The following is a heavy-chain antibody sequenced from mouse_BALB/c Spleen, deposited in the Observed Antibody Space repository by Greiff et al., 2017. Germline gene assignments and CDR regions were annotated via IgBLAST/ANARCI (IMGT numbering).Heavy chain of an antibody. CDR2: ISSGSSTI. V-gene: IGHV5-17*02. Sequence: EVHLVESGGGLVQPGGSRKLSCAASGFTFSSFGMHWVRQAPEKGLEWVAYISSGSSTIYYADTVKGRFTISRDNPKNTLFLQMTSLRSEDTAMYYCARGGDGYYGEDAMDYWGQGTSVTVSS. D-gene: IGHD2-3*01. CDR1: GFTFSSFG. CDR3: ARGGDGYYGEDAMDY. J-gene: IGHJ4*01.